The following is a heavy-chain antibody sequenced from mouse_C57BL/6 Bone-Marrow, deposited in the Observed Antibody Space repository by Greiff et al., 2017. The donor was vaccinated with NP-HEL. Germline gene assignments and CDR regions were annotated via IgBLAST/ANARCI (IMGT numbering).Heavy chain of an antibody. J-gene: IGHJ3*01. D-gene: IGHD2-4*01. CDR2: ISYDGSN. Sequence: VQLQQSGPGLVKPSQSLSLTCSVSGYSITSGYYCYWIRQSPGNQQEWMGNISYDGSNNYNQSFKNRITITSDTSKNQYFLKLNSVTTEDTATYYCARDDYDDWFAYWGQGTLVTVSA. CDR3: ARDDYDDWFAY. V-gene: IGHV3-6*01. CDR1: GYSITSGYY.